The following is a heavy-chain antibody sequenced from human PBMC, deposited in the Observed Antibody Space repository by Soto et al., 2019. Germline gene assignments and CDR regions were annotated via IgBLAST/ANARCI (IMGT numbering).Heavy chain of an antibody. CDR3: EREGRQDGYSHG. CDR2: IIPILGIA. CDR1: GGTFSSYT. J-gene: IGHJ4*02. V-gene: IGHV1-69*08. Sequence: QVQLVQSGAEVKKPGSSVKVSCKASGGTFSSYTISWVRQAPGQGLEWMGRIIPILGIANDAQKFQGRVTITADKSMSTAYMELSSLRSEDTAVYYCEREGRQDGYSHGWGQGTLVTVCS. D-gene: IGHD4-4*01.